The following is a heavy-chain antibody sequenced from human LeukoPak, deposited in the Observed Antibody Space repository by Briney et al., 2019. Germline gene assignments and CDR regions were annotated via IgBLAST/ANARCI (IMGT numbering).Heavy chain of an antibody. D-gene: IGHD1-14*01. CDR2: TYYRSKWYF. V-gene: IGHV6-1*01. Sequence: SQTLSLTCAISGDSVPSNRVAWNWIRQSPSRGLEWLGRTYYRSKWYFNYAPSVKTRITINPDTSKNQFSLQLNSVTPDDTAVYYCARGSRGAATDGINHFDPWGQGTLVTVSS. CDR3: ARGSRGAATDGINHFDP. CDR1: GDSVPSNRVA. J-gene: IGHJ5*02.